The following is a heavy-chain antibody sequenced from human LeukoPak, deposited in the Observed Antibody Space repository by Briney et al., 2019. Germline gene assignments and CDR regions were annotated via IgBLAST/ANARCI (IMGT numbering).Heavy chain of an antibody. Sequence: GGSLRLSCAASGFTFSNYGMNWVRQAPGKGLEWVANIKQDGSEKYYVDSVKGRFTISRVNAKNSLYLQMNSLRAEDTAVYYCARARKSIAAAGGYWGQGTLVTVSS. CDR1: GFTFSNYG. J-gene: IGHJ4*02. V-gene: IGHV3-7*01. D-gene: IGHD6-13*01. CDR2: IKQDGSEK. CDR3: ARARKSIAAAGGY.